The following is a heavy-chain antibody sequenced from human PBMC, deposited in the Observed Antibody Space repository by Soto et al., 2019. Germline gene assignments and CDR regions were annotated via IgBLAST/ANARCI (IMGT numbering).Heavy chain of an antibody. CDR3: ARDSRNYSYYMDV. Sequence: EVQLVESGGGLVQPGGSLRLSCAASGFTFSSYNMNWVRQAPGKGLEWISDISLSSSTIFYADSVKGRFTISRDNAKNSLYLQRNSLRAEDTAVYYCARDSRNYSYYMDVWGKGTTVTVSS. J-gene: IGHJ6*03. CDR1: GFTFSSYN. CDR2: ISLSSSTI. V-gene: IGHV3-48*01.